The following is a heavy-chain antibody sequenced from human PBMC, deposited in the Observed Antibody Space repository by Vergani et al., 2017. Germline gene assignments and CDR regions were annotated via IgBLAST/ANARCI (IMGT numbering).Heavy chain of an antibody. CDR3: ARDLGIAVAGGMKRNFDY. D-gene: IGHD6-19*01. CDR1: GGTFSSYA. V-gene: IGHV1-69*18. J-gene: IGHJ4*02. CDR2: IIPIFGTA. Sequence: QVQLVRSGAEVKKPGSSVKVSCKASGGTFSSYAISWVRQAPGQGLEWMGRIIPIFGTANYAQKFQGRVTITADESTSTAYMELSSLRSEDTAVYYCARDLGIAVAGGMKRNFDYWGQGTLVTVSS.